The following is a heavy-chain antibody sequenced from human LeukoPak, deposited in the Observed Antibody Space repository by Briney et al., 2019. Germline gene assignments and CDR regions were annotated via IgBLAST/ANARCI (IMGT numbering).Heavy chain of an antibody. CDR3: ARVRAGYYVDY. CDR2: ISTSSSTI. V-gene: IGHV3-48*02. D-gene: IGHD6-13*01. J-gene: IGHJ4*02. CDR1: GFTFSSIS. Sequence: HPGGFLRLSCAASGFTFSSISMSWVRQAPGKGLEWVSYISTSSSTIYYADSVKGRFTISRDNAKNSLFLQLSSLRDEDTAVYYCARVRAGYYVDYWGQGTLVTVSP.